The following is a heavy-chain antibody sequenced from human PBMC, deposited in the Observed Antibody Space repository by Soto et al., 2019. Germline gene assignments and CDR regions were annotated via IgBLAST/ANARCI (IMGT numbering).Heavy chain of an antibody. Sequence: QLQLQESGSGLVKPSQTLSLTCAVSGGSISSGGYSWSWIRQPPGKGLEWIGYIYHSGSTYYNPXLXRXXTISVDRSKNQFSPKLSSVTAADTAVYYCARVPLPWGQGTLVTVSS. CDR2: IYHSGST. J-gene: IGHJ5*02. CDR3: ARVPLP. CDR1: GGSISSGGYS. V-gene: IGHV4-30-2*01.